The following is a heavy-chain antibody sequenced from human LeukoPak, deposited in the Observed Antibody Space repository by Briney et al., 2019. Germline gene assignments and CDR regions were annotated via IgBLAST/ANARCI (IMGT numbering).Heavy chain of an antibody. V-gene: IGHV3-21*01. J-gene: IGHJ4*02. Sequence: GGSLRLSCASSGFTSSTYSMSWVRQAPGKGLEWVSYISRSASSIYYADSVKGRFTTSRDNAKNSLYLQMNSLRAEDTAIYFCARNDYGDYGIDYWGQGTLVTVSS. CDR1: GFTSSTYS. CDR3: ARNDYGDYGIDY. CDR2: ISRSASSI. D-gene: IGHD4-17*01.